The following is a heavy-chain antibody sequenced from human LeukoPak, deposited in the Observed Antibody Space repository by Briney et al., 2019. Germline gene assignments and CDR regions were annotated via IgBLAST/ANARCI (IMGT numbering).Heavy chain of an antibody. D-gene: IGHD2-2*01. CDR1: GYTFTSYG. V-gene: IGHV1-18*01. CDR2: ISAYNGNT. CDR3: ASAIGVPDLDAFDI. Sequence: ASVKVSCKASGYTFTSYGISWVRQAPGQGLEWMGWISAYNGNTNYAQKLQGRVTMTTDTSTSTAYMELRSLRSDDTAIYYCASAIGVPDLDAFDIWGQGTMVTVSS. J-gene: IGHJ3*02.